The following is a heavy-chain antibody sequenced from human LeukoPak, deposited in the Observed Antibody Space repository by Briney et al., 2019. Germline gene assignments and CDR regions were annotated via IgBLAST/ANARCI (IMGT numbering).Heavy chain of an antibody. J-gene: IGHJ4*02. V-gene: IGHV3-74*01. CDR1: GFDFSSNW. CDR2: IKGDGIST. Sequence: GGSLRLSCAASGFDFSSNWMHWVRHAPGQGLVWVSRIKGDGISTNYADSVKGRFTISRDIAKNTLYLQINSLRAEDTGVYYCAKDHYWSIDYWGRGTLVTVSS. D-gene: IGHD3-3*01. CDR3: AKDHYWSIDY.